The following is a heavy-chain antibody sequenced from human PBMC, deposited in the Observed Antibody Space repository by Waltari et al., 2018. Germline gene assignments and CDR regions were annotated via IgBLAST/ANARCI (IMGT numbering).Heavy chain of an antibody. J-gene: IGHJ4*02. V-gene: IGHV3-48*03. CDR3: ARDVGGIVVVPAAMGGYFDY. CDR2: ISSSGSTI. D-gene: IGHD2-2*01. CDR1: GFTFSSYE. Sequence: EVQLVESGGGLVQPGGSLRLSCAASGFTFSSYELNWVRQAPGKGLGWVSYISSSGSTIYYADAVKGRFTISRDNAKNSLYLQMNSLRAEDTAVYYCARDVGGIVVVPAAMGGYFDYWGQGTLVTVSS.